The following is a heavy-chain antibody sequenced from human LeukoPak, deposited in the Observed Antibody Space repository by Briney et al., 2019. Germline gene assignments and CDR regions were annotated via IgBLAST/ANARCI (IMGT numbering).Heavy chain of an antibody. V-gene: IGHV3-48*01. D-gene: IGHD3-10*01. CDR3: AKDGGELFNYFDY. Sequence: GGSLRLSCAASGFTFSSYSMNWVRQAPGKGLEWVSYISTISSTIYYADSVKGRFTISRDNAKNSLYLQMNSLRAEDTAVYYCAKDGGELFNYFDYWGQGTLVTVSS. J-gene: IGHJ4*02. CDR2: ISTISSTI. CDR1: GFTFSSYS.